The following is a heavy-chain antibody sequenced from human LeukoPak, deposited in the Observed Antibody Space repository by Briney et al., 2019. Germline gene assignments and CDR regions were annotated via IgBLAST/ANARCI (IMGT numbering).Heavy chain of an antibody. Sequence: GRSLRLSCAASGFTFSSYAMHWVRQAPGKGLEWVAVISYDGSNKYYADSVKGRFTISRDNSKNTLYLQMNSLRAEDTAVYYCARGSPCSGGSCRDYYYHYGMDVWGKGTTVTVSS. V-gene: IGHV3-30*04. J-gene: IGHJ6*04. CDR2: ISYDGSNK. CDR1: GFTFSSYA. CDR3: ARGSPCSGGSCRDYYYHYGMDV. D-gene: IGHD2-15*01.